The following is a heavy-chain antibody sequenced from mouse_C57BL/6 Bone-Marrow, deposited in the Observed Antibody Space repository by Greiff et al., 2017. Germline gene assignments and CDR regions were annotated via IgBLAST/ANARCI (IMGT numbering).Heavy chain of an antibody. Sequence: EVKVVESGGGLVKPGGSLKLSCAASGFTFSSYAMSWVRQTPEKRLEWVATISDGGSYIYYPDNVKGRFTISRDNAKNNLYLQMSHLKSEDTAMYYCARDITTVVYLDVWGTGTTVTVSS. CDR1: GFTFSSYA. CDR2: ISDGGSYI. CDR3: ARDITTVVYLDV. V-gene: IGHV5-4*01. J-gene: IGHJ1*03. D-gene: IGHD1-1*01.